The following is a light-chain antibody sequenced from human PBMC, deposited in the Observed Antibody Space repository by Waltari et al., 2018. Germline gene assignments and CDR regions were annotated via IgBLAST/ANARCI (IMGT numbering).Light chain of an antibody. J-gene: IGLJ2*01. CDR3: ASYTTTRTVV. CDR2: VVA. CDR1: SSYIGGYNY. Sequence: QSPLTQPASVSGSPGQSITISCTGTSSYIGGYNYVSWYQQHPGKAPQLMIFVVARWPSGVSNRFSGSKSGNTASLTISGLQAEDEADYYCASYTTTRTVVFGGGTKVTVL. V-gene: IGLV2-14*01.